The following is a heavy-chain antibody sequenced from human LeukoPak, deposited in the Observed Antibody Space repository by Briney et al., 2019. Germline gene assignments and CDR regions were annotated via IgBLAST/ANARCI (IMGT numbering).Heavy chain of an antibody. D-gene: IGHD3-10*01. CDR1: GFTISSYA. Sequence: GGSLRLSCAASGFTISSYAMQWVRQAPGKGLEWATVISYDGTNKYSADSLKGRFTISRDNSKNTLYLQMNSLRVEDTAVYYCARGTYYGSGRAGAFDIWGQGTMVTVSS. CDR2: ISYDGTNK. J-gene: IGHJ3*02. CDR3: ARGTYYGSGRAGAFDI. V-gene: IGHV3-30*04.